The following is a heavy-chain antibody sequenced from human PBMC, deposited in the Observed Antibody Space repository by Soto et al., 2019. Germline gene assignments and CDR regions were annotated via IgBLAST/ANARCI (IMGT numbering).Heavy chain of an antibody. CDR2: IVVGSGNT. CDR3: AADRGSYDFYFDY. CDR1: GFTFTSSA. D-gene: IGHD1-26*01. J-gene: IGHJ4*02. V-gene: IGHV1-58*01. Sequence: GASVKVSCKASGFTFTSSALQWVRQARGQRLEWTGWIVVGSGNTNYAQKFQERVTITRDMSTSTAYMELSSLRSEDTAVYYCAADRGSYDFYFDYWGQGTLVTVPQ.